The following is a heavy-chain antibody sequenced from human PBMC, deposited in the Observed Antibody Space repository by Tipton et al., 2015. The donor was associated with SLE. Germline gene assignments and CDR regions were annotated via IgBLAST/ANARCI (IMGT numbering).Heavy chain of an antibody. V-gene: IGHV4-34*01. CDR3: AKPIAAAVSNGMDV. CDR1: GGSFSGYY. D-gene: IGHD6-13*01. CDR2: INHSGST. J-gene: IGHJ6*02. Sequence: TLSLTCAVYGGSFSGYYWSWIRQPPGKGLEWIGEINHSGSTNYNPSLKSRVTISVDTSKNQFSLKLSSVTAADTAVYYCAKPIAAAVSNGMDVWGQGTTVTVSS.